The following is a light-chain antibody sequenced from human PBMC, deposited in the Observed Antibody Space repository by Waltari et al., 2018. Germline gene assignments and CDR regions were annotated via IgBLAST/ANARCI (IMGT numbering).Light chain of an antibody. CDR3: QQYHSSSNT. CDR1: QSITIW. V-gene: IGKV1-5*03. CDR2: KAS. J-gene: IGKJ2*01. Sequence: DIQMTQSPSTLSASVGDTVTITCWASQSITIWLAWYQQKPGKSPKLLAQKASSLESGVPSRFSVSGSGTEFRLTINSLQPDDFATYYCQQYHSSSNTFGQGTKLEI.